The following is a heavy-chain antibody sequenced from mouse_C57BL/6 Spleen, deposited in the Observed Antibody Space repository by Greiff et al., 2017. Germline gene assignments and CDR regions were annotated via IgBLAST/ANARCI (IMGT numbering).Heavy chain of an antibody. V-gene: IGHV3-6*01. Sequence: DVQLQESGPGLVKPSQSLSLTCSVTGYSITSGYYWNWIRQFPGNKLEWMGYISYNGSNNYNPSLKNRISITLDTSKNQFFLKLNSVTTEDTATYYCAREGNGFDYWGQGTTLTVSS. CDR1: GYSITSGYY. CDR3: AREGNGFDY. D-gene: IGHD1-1*02. J-gene: IGHJ2*01. CDR2: ISYNGSN.